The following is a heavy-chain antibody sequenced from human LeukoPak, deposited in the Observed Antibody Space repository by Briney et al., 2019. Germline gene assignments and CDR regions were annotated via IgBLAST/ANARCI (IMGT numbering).Heavy chain of an antibody. CDR2: IKYDGSEQ. Sequence: GGSLRLSCTSSGFIFSSHWMNWVRQAPGKGPEWVANIKYDGSEQYYVDSVKGRFSISRDNTKNLLYLQMNSLRVEDTAVYYCVRDYGWSFANWGQGTLVTVSS. J-gene: IGHJ4*02. D-gene: IGHD3-10*01. V-gene: IGHV3-7*03. CDR1: GFIFSSHW. CDR3: VRDYGWSFAN.